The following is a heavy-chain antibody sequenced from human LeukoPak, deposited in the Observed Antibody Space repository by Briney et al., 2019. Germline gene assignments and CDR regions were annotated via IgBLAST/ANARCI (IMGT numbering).Heavy chain of an antibody. CDR3: AREGGSSGWYDAFHI. Sequence: PGGSLRLSCAASGLTLSNYWMNWVRQAPGKGLEWVANIKEDESEKYYVDSVKGRFTISRDNAKNLVYLQINSLRAEDTAVHYCAREGGSSGWYDAFHIWGQGTMVTVSS. CDR1: GLTLSNYW. J-gene: IGHJ3*02. CDR2: IKEDESEK. D-gene: IGHD6-19*01. V-gene: IGHV3-7*01.